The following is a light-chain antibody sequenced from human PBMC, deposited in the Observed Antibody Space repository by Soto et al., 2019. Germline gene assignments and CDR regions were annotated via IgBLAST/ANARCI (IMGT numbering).Light chain of an antibody. CDR1: SSDVGGYNY. J-gene: IGLJ1*01. CDR2: EVN. CDR3: SSYAGSSNV. Sequence: QSALTQPPSAYGSPGQSVAISCTGTSSDVGGYNYVSWYQQHPGKAPKLMIYEVNKRPSGVPDRFSGSKSGNTASLTVSGLQAEDEADYYCSSYAGSSNVFGTRTKFAVL. V-gene: IGLV2-8*01.